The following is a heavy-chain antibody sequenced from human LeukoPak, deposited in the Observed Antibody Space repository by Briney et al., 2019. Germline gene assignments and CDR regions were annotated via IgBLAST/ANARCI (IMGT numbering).Heavy chain of an antibody. D-gene: IGHD3-3*01. CDR3: AKAFDDFWSGYFYY. Sequence: SGGSLRLSCAASGFTFSSYAMHWVRQAPGKGLEWVAVISYDGSNKYYADSVKGRFTISRDNSKNTLYLQMNSLRAEDTAVYYCAKAFDDFWSGYFYYWGQGTLVTVSS. CDR1: GFTFSSYA. V-gene: IGHV3-30-3*01. CDR2: ISYDGSNK. J-gene: IGHJ4*02.